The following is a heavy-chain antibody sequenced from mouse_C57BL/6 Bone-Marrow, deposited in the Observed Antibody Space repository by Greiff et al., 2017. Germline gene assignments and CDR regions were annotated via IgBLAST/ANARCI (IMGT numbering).Heavy chain of an antibody. D-gene: IGHD2-5*01. J-gene: IGHJ2*01. CDR2: IYPSDSET. Sequence: LLESGAELVRPGSSVKLSCKASGYTFTSYWMDWLKQRPGQGLEWIGNIYPSDSETNYNQKFKDKSTLTVDKSASTAYMQLSSLKSEDSAVYYCARGSNYDYWGQGTTLTVSS. V-gene: IGHV1-61*01. CDR1: GYTFTSYW. CDR3: ARGSNYDY.